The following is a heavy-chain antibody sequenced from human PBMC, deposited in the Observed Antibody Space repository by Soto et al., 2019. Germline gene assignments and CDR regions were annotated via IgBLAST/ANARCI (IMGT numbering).Heavy chain of an antibody. CDR3: ARLQYAARSPSDY. Sequence: PGESLKISCQASGYSFSNHWIGWVRQMPGKGLEWMGIIYAGDSDTRYSPSFQGQVTFSVDKSINTAYLRWSSLKASDTAIYYCARLQYAARSPSDYWGQGTLVTVSS. D-gene: IGHD6-6*01. V-gene: IGHV5-51*01. CDR2: IYAGDSDT. J-gene: IGHJ4*02. CDR1: GYSFSNHW.